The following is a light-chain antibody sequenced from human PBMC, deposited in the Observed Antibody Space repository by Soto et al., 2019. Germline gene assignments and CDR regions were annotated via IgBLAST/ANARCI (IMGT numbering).Light chain of an antibody. V-gene: IGKV1-5*01. J-gene: IGKJ1*01. Sequence: DIQMIQTPSTLSASVGDRVTITCRASQSISSWLAWYQQKPGKAPKLLIYDASSLESGVPSRFSGSGSGTEFTLTISSLQPDDFATYYCQQYNSIRGTFGQVTKVDIK. CDR1: QSISSW. CDR2: DAS. CDR3: QQYNSIRGT.